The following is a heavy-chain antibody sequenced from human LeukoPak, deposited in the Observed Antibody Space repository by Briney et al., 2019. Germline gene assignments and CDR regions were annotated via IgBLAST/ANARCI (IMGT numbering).Heavy chain of an antibody. CDR1: GGTFSSYA. CDR2: IIPILGIA. Sequence: SVKVSCKASGGTFSSYAISWVRQAPGQGLEWMGRIIPILGIANYAQKFQGRVTITADKSTSTAYMELSSLRSEDTAVYYCARGYYYDSNIVDYWGQGTLVTVSS. CDR3: ARGYYYDSNIVDY. J-gene: IGHJ4*02. V-gene: IGHV1-69*04. D-gene: IGHD3-22*01.